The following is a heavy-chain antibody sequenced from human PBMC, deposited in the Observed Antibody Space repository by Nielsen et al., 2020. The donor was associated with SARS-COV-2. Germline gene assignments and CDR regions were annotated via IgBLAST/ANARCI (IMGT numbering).Heavy chain of an antibody. Sequence: GESLKISCVVSGFTISTYGMSWVRQAPGKGLEWVSAISSSTYYAGSVKGRFTVSRDNSKNTLYLQMNSLRAEDTAVYYCAKRSGYTSGWYGDYWGQGTLVTVSS. D-gene: IGHD6-19*01. CDR3: AKRSGYTSGWYGDY. J-gene: IGHJ4*02. CDR2: ISSST. V-gene: IGHV3-23*01. CDR1: GFTISTYG.